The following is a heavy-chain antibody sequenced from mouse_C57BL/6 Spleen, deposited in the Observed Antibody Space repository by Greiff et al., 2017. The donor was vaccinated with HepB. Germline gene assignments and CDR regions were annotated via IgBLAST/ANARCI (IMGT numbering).Heavy chain of an antibody. V-gene: IGHV1-18*01. CDR1: GYSFTDYN. Sequence: EVQLQQSGPELVKPGASVKITCKASGYSFTDYNMDWVKQSHGKSLEWIGDINPNNGGTIYNQKFKGKATLTVDKSSSTAYMELRSLTSEDTAVYYCARSLGYRADGYYLFDYWGQGTTLTVSS. CDR2: INPNNGGT. CDR3: ARSLGYRADGYYLFDY. J-gene: IGHJ2*01. D-gene: IGHD2-3*01.